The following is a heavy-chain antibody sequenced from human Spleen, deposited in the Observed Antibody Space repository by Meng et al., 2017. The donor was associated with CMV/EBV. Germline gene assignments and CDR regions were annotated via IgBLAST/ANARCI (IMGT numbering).Heavy chain of an antibody. V-gene: IGHV4-39*07. CDR1: GGSVSSSAHF. CDR3: ARLTILLAVDY. Sequence: ESLKISCTVSGGSVSSSAHFWGWIRQSPGKGLEWIASVYYSGTPYYNPSVESRVTISVDRSKNQFSLNLTSVTAADTAVYYCARLTILLAVDYWGQGALVTVSS. CDR2: VYYSGTP. J-gene: IGHJ4*02. D-gene: IGHD2-21*01.